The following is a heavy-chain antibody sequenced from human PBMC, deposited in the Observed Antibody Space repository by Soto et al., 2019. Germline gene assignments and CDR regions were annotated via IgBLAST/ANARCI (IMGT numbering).Heavy chain of an antibody. CDR1: GGSFSNYY. D-gene: IGHD4-17*01. Sequence: QMQLQESGPGLVKPSETLSLTCSVSGGSFSNYYWAWIRQAPGQGLEWIGSIYNSGTTNYNPSLKSRVIISIESSKSQFSLRLNSATVADSAVYFCASGAPSRYWGQGILVAVSS. J-gene: IGHJ4*02. V-gene: IGHV4-59*08. CDR3: ASGAPSRY. CDR2: IYNSGTT.